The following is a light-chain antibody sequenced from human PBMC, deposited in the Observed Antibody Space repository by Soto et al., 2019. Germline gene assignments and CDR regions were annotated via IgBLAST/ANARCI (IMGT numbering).Light chain of an antibody. CDR1: QGISSY. V-gene: IGKV1-8*01. J-gene: IGKJ1*01. CDR2: AAS. CDR3: QQYYSYLWT. Sequence: AIRMTQSPSSFSASTGERVTITCRASQGISSYLAWYQQKPGKAPKLLIYAASTLQSGVPSRFSGSGSGTYFTLTISCLPSEDFATYYCQQYYSYLWTFGQGTKVEIK.